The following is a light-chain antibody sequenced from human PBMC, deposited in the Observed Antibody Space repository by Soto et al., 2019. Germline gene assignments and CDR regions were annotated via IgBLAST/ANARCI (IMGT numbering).Light chain of an antibody. CDR2: VNSDGSH. Sequence: QLVLTQSPSASASLGASVKLTCTLSSGHSSYAIAWHQQQPEKGPRFLMKVNSDGSHSKGDGIPDRFSGSSSGAERYVTISSLKSEDEADYYCQTWGTGIQVFGGGTKLTVL. J-gene: IGLJ2*01. CDR3: QTWGTGIQV. V-gene: IGLV4-69*01. CDR1: SGHSSYA.